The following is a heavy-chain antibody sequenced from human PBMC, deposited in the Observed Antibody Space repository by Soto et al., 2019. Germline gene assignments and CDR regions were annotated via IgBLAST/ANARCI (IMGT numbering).Heavy chain of an antibody. Sequence: QVQLQESGPGLVKPSETLSLTCTVSGGSISSYYWNWIRQPPGKGLEWIGYIYYSGSTNYNPSLKSRVTISVDTSKNQFPLKLSSVTAADTAVYYCAREGTTVDSYYYYGMDVWGQGTTVTVSS. CDR3: AREGTTVDSYYYYGMDV. J-gene: IGHJ6*02. CDR1: GGSISSYY. V-gene: IGHV4-59*01. D-gene: IGHD1-1*01. CDR2: IYYSGST.